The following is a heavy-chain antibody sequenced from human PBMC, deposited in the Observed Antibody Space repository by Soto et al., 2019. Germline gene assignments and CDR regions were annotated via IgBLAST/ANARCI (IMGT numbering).Heavy chain of an antibody. V-gene: IGHV1-69*02. J-gene: IGHJ6*02. D-gene: IGHD2-2*01. CDR2: IIPILVIA. Sequence: QVQLVQSGAEVKKPGSSVKVSCKASGGTFSSYTISWVRQAPGQGLEWMGRIIPILVIANYAQKFQGRVTITADKSTSTGYVELMRLGSEDTAVYYCERGHGLGYCSSTSCYGGGYYYYGMDVWGQGTTVTVSS. CDR3: ERGHGLGYCSSTSCYGGGYYYYGMDV. CDR1: GGTFSSYT.